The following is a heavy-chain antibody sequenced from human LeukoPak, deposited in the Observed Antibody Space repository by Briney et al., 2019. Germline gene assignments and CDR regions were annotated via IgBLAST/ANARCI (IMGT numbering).Heavy chain of an antibody. D-gene: IGHD6-19*01. Sequence: PGGSLRLSCEASGFTLRDYSMAWVRQVPGGGLEWVSAIARDDYTVYPDPLKGRFTISRDNSRSTLYLQMNTLRAEDTAVYYCVKERDRGTDVADDFDLWGQGTLVTVSS. CDR3: VKERDRGTDVADDFDL. J-gene: IGHJ4*02. V-gene: IGHV3-23*01. CDR2: IARDDYT. CDR1: GFTLRDYS.